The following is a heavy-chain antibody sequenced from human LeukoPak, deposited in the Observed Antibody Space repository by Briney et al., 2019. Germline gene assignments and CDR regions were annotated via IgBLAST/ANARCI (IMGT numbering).Heavy chain of an antibody. J-gene: IGHJ4*02. CDR2: IIPIFGTA. V-gene: IGHV1-69*01. CDR3: AREESNYGSPY. Sequence: ASVKVSCKASGGTFSSYAISWVRQAPGQGLEWMGGIIPIFGTANYAQKFQGRVTITADESTSTAYMELSSQRSEDTAVYYCAREESNYGSPYWGQGTLVTVSS. D-gene: IGHD3-10*01. CDR1: GGTFSSYA.